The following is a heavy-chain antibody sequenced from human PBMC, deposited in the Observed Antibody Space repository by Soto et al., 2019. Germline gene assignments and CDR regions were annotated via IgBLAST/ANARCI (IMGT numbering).Heavy chain of an antibody. D-gene: IGHD2-15*01. CDR2: IIPILGIA. CDR1: GGTFSSYT. CDR3: AVDLVVAASFDY. J-gene: IGHJ4*02. V-gene: IGHV1-69*02. Sequence: QVQLVQSGAEVKKPGSSVKVACKASGGTFSSYTISWVRQAPGQGLEWMGRIIPILGIANYAQKFQGRVTITADKSTSTAYMELSSLRSEDTAVYYCAVDLVVAASFDYWGQGTLVTVSS.